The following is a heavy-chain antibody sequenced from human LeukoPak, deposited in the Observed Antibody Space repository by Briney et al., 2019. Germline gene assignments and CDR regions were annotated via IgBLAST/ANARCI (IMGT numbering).Heavy chain of an antibody. D-gene: IGHD3-10*01. CDR1: GYTFTGYY. CDR3: ARRSYYGSGTYKFFDY. J-gene: IGHJ4*02. Sequence: ASVKVSCKASGYTFTGYYMHWVRQAPGQGLEWMGWINPNSGGTNYAQKFQGRVTMTRDTSITTAYMELSSLRSDDTAVYYCARRSYYGSGTYKFFDYWGQGTLVTVSS. CDR2: INPNSGGT. V-gene: IGHV1-2*02.